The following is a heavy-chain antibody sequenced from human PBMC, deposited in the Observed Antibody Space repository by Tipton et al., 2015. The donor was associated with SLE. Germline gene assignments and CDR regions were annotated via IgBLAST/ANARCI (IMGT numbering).Heavy chain of an antibody. CDR3: AKGKYYDFWSGPGAFDI. CDR1: GFTFSSYA. J-gene: IGHJ3*02. CDR2: ISGSGGST. V-gene: IGHV3-23*01. Sequence: SLRLSCAASGFTFSSYAMSWVRQAPGKGLEWVSAISGSGGSTYYADSVKGRFTSSRDNSKNTLYLQMNSLRAEDTAVYYCAKGKYYDFWSGPGAFDIWGQGTMVTVSS. D-gene: IGHD3-3*01.